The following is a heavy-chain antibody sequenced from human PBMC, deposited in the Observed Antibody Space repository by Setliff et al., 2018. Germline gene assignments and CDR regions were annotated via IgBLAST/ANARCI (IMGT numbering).Heavy chain of an antibody. D-gene: IGHD7-27*01. CDR1: GASISSNY. CDR2: IYYNGTT. CDR3: ARVTNWGLDLRFDP. Sequence: SETLSLTCSVSGASISSNYWSWIRQSPGKGLEWIGYIYYNGTTRYSPSLKSRVTISVDTSKNQFSLRLTSVTAADTAVYYCARVTNWGLDLRFDPWGQGILVTVSS. V-gene: IGHV4-59*01. J-gene: IGHJ5*02.